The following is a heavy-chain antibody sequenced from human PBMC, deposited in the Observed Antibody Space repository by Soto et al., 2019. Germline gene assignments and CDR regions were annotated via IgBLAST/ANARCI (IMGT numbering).Heavy chain of an antibody. D-gene: IGHD1-26*01. CDR1: GYTFSIYG. CDR3: ARDLGSYFFDY. V-gene: IGHV1-18*01. J-gene: IGHJ4*02. Sequence: QVQLVQSDAEVKKPGASVKVSCKASGYTFSIYGISWVRQAPGQGPEWMGWISAYSGNTNYAQKLQGRVTMTTDTSTSTAYMELGSLRSDDPAVYYCARDLGSYFFDYWGQGTLVTVSS. CDR2: ISAYSGNT.